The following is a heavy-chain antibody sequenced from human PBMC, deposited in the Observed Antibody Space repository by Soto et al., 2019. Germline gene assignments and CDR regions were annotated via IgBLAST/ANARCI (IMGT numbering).Heavy chain of an antibody. CDR1: GFTFSSYA. Sequence: GGSLRLSCAASGFTFSSYAMSWVRQAPGKGLEWVSAISGSGGSTYYADSVKGRFTISRDNSKNTLYLQMNSLRAEDTAVYYCAKEGGYCSGGSCYSYYYYHLDVWGKGTTVIVSS. CDR2: ISGSGGST. CDR3: AKEGGYCSGGSCYSYYYYHLDV. D-gene: IGHD2-15*01. J-gene: IGHJ6*03. V-gene: IGHV3-23*01.